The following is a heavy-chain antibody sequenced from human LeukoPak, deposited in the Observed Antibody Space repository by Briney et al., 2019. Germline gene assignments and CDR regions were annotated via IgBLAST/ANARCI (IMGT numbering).Heavy chain of an antibody. V-gene: IGHV1-18*01. D-gene: IGHD4-17*01. CDR3: ARERRSGDLDY. CDR2: ISAYNGNT. J-gene: IGHJ4*02. CDR1: GYTFTSYG. Sequence: ASVKVSCKASGYTFTSYGISWVRQAPGQGLEWMGWISAYNGNTNHAQKLQGRVTMTTDTSTSTAYMELRSLRSGDTAVYYCARERRSGDLDYWGQGTLVTVSS.